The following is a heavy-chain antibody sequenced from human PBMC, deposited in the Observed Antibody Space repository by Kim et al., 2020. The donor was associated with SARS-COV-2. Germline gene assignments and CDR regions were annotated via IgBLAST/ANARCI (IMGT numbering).Heavy chain of an antibody. CDR3: ARDTFWNRPGPTGARGYGMYV. Sequence: GGSMRLSCAASGFTFSSFLMHWVRQAPGKGLVCVSRINSDGSSTTYADSVKGRFTISGDNAKNTLYLQMNSLRAEDTAVYYCARDTFWNRPGPTGARGYGMYVWGQGTTVTVSS. CDR1: GFTFSSFL. CDR2: INSDGSST. D-gene: IGHD1-1*01. V-gene: IGHV3-74*01. J-gene: IGHJ6*02.